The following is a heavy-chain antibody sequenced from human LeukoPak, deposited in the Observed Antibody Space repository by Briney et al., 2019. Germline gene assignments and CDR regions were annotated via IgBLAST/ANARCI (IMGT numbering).Heavy chain of an antibody. V-gene: IGHV4-31*03. CDR2: IYYSGST. J-gene: IGHJ4*02. CDR1: GVSISSVSDY. D-gene: IGHD3-10*01. Sequence: VRLQESGPVLVKPSQTLSLTCTVAGVSISSVSDYWSWIGQDPGKGREGIGYIYYSGSTYYTPSLKSRVTISVDTSKNQFSLKLSSVTAADTAVYYCASGNLVRGVIIDYWGQGTLVTVSS. CDR3: ASGNLVRGVIIDY.